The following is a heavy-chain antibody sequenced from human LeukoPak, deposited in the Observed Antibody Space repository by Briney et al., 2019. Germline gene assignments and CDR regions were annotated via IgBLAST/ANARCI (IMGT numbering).Heavy chain of an antibody. V-gene: IGHV1-2*02. CDR3: ATTGPPLDSSSWYKIYYYYYYMDV. D-gene: IGHD6-13*01. CDR1: GYTLTGYY. Sequence: ASVKVSCKASGYTLTGYYVHWVRQAPGQGLEWMGWINPNSGGTNYAQKFQGRVTMTRDTSISTAYMELSRLRSDDTAVYYCATTGPPLDSSSWYKIYYYYYYMDVWGKGTTVTVSS. J-gene: IGHJ6*03. CDR2: INPNSGGT.